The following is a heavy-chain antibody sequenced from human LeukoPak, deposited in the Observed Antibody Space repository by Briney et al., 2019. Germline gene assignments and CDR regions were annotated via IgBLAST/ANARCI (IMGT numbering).Heavy chain of an antibody. D-gene: IGHD5-12*01. CDR1: GFTSSTYA. CDR2: ITSNGGST. CDR3: VKGRGNSGYGASLLDY. V-gene: IGHV3-64D*09. J-gene: IGHJ4*02. Sequence: PGGSLRLSCAASGFTSSTYAISWVRRAPGKELEYVSAITSNGGSTYHVDSVNGRFTIYRDNSNDTLYLQMSSLRAGDTAVYYSVKGRGNSGYGASLLDYWGQGTLVTVSS.